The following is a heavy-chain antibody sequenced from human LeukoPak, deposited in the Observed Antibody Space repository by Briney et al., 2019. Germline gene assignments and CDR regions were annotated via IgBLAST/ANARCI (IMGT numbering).Heavy chain of an antibody. J-gene: IGHJ3*02. D-gene: IGHD3-3*01. CDR3: ARDWSGAAAVYPGRDAFDI. V-gene: IGHV1-2*02. CDR1: GYTFTGYY. CDR2: INPNSGGT. Sequence: GASVKVSCKASGYTFTGYYMHWVRQAPGQGLEWMGWINPNSGGTNYAQKFQGRVTMTRDTSISTAYMELSRLRSDDTAVYYCARDWSGAAAVYPGRDAFDIWGQGTMVTVSS.